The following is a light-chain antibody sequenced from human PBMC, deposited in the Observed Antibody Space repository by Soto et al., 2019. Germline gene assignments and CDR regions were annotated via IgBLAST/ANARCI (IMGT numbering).Light chain of an antibody. CDR2: SNN. CDR1: SSNIGSNT. CDR3: AAWDDSLNGYV. J-gene: IGLJ1*01. Sequence: QSVLTQPPSASGTPGQRVNISCSGSSSNIGSNTVNWYQQLPGTAPKLLIYSNNQRPSGVPDRFSGSKSGTSAALAISGRQSEDEADYYCAAWDDSLNGYVFGTGTKVTVL. V-gene: IGLV1-44*01.